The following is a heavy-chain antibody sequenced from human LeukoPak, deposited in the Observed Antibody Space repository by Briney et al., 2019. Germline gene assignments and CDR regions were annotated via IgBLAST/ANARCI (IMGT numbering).Heavy chain of an antibody. V-gene: IGHV1-8*03. CDR1: GYTFTSYD. Sequence: ASVKVSCKVSGYTFTSYDINWVRQATGQGLEWMGWMNPNSGNTGYAQKFQGRVTITRNTSISTAYMELSSLRSEDTAVYYCARAGLNCSSTSCYYYFDYWGQGTLVTVSS. D-gene: IGHD2-2*01. CDR3: ARAGLNCSSTSCYYYFDY. CDR2: MNPNSGNT. J-gene: IGHJ4*02.